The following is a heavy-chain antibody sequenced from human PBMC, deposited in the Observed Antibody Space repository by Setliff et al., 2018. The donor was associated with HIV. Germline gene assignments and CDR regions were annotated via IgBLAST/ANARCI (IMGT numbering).Heavy chain of an antibody. V-gene: IGHV3-53*01. CDR2: IYSDGRT. CDR1: GFTVSDTH. D-gene: IGHD3-16*01. CDR3: AKGVKWLDP. Sequence: GGSLRLSCAASGFTVSDTHMTWVRQAPGKGLQWVSFIYSDGRTYYAESVKGLFSISRDNSKNMMHLQMNGLRPEDTAVYYCAKGVKWLDPWGQGTLVTVSS. J-gene: IGHJ5*02.